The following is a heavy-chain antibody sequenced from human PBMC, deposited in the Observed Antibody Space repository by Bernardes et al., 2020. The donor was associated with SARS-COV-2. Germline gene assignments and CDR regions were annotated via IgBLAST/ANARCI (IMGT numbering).Heavy chain of an antibody. J-gene: IGHJ4*02. CDR3: ARMARGREVYIAARLHFEDY. V-gene: IGHV4-38-2*01. CDR1: GYSISSGYY. CDR2: IYHSGST. Sequence: SETLSLTCAVSGYSISSGYYWGWIRQPPGKGLEWIGSIYHSGSTYYNPSLKSRVTISVDTSKNQFSLKLSSVTAADTAVYYCARMARGREVYIAARLHFEDYWGQGTLVTVSS. D-gene: IGHD6-6*01.